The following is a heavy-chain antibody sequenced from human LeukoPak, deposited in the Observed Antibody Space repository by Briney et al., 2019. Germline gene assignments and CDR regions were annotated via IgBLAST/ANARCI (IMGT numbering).Heavy chain of an antibody. CDR3: ARMRGTASGWFDP. D-gene: IGHD1-7*01. Sequence: SETLSLTCTVSGGSIRNSNYYWGWIRQPPGKGLEWIASIYYSGTPYYSPSLKSRVTISVDTSKNQFSLKLSSVTAADTAVYYCARMRGTASGWFDPWGQGTLVTVSS. CDR1: GGSIRNSNYY. J-gene: IGHJ5*02. CDR2: IYYSGTP. V-gene: IGHV4-39*01.